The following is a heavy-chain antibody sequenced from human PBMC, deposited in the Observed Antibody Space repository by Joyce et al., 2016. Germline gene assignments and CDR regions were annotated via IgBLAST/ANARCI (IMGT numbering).Heavy chain of an antibody. V-gene: IGHV3-74*01. CDR2: IKLDDSGT. CDR1: GFTFSDSW. Sequence: EVQLVESGGGLVQPGGSLRLSCVVSGFTFSDSWMHWVRQAPGKGLVWVSRIKLDDSGTTYGESVKGRFTISRDNAKNTLHLQMNSLRADDTAVYYCVRDNYWSVDYWGQGTLVTVSS. J-gene: IGHJ4*02. D-gene: IGHD3-3*01. CDR3: VRDNYWSVDY.